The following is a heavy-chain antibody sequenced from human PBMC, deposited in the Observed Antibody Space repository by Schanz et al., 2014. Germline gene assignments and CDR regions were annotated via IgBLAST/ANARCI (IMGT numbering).Heavy chain of an antibody. CDR3: ATLDYADSVS. D-gene: IGHD4-17*01. Sequence: QVQLVQSGADVKKPGSSVRVSCKASGGTFSRLTFSWVRLAPGQGLEWMGRVIPILGVTHYAQKFQGRVTITADKSTTTAYMELNSLNSDDTAVYYCATLDYADSVSWGQGTLVTVSS. V-gene: IGHV1-69*02. CDR1: GGTFSRLT. CDR2: VIPILGVT. J-gene: IGHJ5*02.